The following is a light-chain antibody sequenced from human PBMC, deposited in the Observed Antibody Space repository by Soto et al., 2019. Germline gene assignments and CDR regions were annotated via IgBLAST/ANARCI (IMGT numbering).Light chain of an antibody. CDR1: QGIGDT. Sequence: EVVITQSPATLSVSPGAGVTLSCRASQGIGDTLAWYQHKPGQTPRLLIYDTSTKATGVPARFSGSRSGPEFTLTINGMQSEDCGIYDCQPYHNWPLTFGGGTKVESK. CDR3: QPYHNWPLT. CDR2: DTS. J-gene: IGKJ4*01. V-gene: IGKV3-15*01.